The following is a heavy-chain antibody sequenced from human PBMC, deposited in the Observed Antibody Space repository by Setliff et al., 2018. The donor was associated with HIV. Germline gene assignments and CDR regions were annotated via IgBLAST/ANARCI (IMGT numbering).Heavy chain of an antibody. V-gene: IGHV1-2*02. D-gene: IGHD7-27*01. CDR3: VRDRTHQNWGSRGYYYMDV. CDR1: AYTFTSHG. J-gene: IGHJ6*03. Sequence: ASVKVSCKASAYTFTSHGISWVRQAPGQGLEWMGWINPNSGDTNYAQKFQGRVTMTRDTSISTVYMELSRLISDDTAVYYCVRDRTHQNWGSRGYYYMDVWGKGTTVTVSS. CDR2: INPNSGDT.